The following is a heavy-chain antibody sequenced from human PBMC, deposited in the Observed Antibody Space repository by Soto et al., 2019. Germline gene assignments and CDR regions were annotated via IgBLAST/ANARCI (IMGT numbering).Heavy chain of an antibody. D-gene: IGHD3-10*01. CDR2: IEPSDSYT. CDR3: AGMPSSSWYGGDQDYSLDV. J-gene: IGHJ6*02. V-gene: IGHV5-10-1*01. CDR1: AHKFTTYR. Sequence: PGESLKISCNDSAHKFTTYRICRVRQKPGKGLEWMGRIEPSDSYTNYSPSFQGHVTNSVDKATSTAYLEWRSLKASDTATEDCAGMPSSSWYGGDQDYSLDVWGQGTTVTVSS.